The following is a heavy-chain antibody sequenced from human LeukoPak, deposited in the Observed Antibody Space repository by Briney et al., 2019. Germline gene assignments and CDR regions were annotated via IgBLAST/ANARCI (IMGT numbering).Heavy chain of an antibody. J-gene: IGHJ6*02. D-gene: IGHD3-3*01. CDR2: VYYSGTT. V-gene: IGHV4-59*08. Sequence: SETLSLTCNVSGAYVDTFYWSWTRQSPGQALECLGYVYYSGTTSFNPSLESRVTMSVDTSKNQIYLRLRSVTAADTTVYYCARLGFWSVHRVYAMDVWGQGTTVTVSS. CDR3: ARLGFWSVHRVYAMDV. CDR1: GAYVDTFY.